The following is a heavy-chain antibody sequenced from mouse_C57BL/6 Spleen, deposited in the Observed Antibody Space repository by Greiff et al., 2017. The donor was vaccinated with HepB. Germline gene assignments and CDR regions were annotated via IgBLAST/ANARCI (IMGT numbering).Heavy chain of an antibody. CDR3: ARHEENGSSYWYFDV. Sequence: DVQLVESGGDLVKPGGSLKLSCAASGFTFSSYGMSWVRQTPDKRLEWVATISSGGSYTYYPDSVKGRFTISRDNAKNTLYLQMSSLKSEDTAMYYYARHEENGSSYWYFDVWGTGTTVTVSS. V-gene: IGHV5-6*01. CDR1: GFTFSSYG. CDR2: ISSGGSYT. J-gene: IGHJ1*03. D-gene: IGHD1-1*01.